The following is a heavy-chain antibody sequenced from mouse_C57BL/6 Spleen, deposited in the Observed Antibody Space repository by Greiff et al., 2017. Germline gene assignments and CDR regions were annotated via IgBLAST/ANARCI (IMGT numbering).Heavy chain of an antibody. V-gene: IGHV5-9-1*02. Sequence: EVQRVESGEGLVKPGGSLKLSCAASGFTFSSYAMSWVRQTPEKRLEWVAYISSGGDYIYYADTVKGRFTISRDNARNTLYLQMSSLKSEDTAMYYCTRGNWAPGFAYWGQGTLVTVSA. CDR2: ISSGGDYI. D-gene: IGHD4-1*01. J-gene: IGHJ3*01. CDR1: GFTFSSYA. CDR3: TRGNWAPGFAY.